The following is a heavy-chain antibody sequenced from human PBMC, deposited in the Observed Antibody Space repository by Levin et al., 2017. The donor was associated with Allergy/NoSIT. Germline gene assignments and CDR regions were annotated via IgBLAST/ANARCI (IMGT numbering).Heavy chain of an antibody. V-gene: IGHV3-23*01. CDR2: ISGSGGST. CDR3: ARDTRDANSEGWFDR. D-gene: IGHD5-24*01. Sequence: GGSLRLSCAASGFTFSRYAMSWVREAPGKELEWVSAISGSGGSTYYGDSVKGRVTISKDNSKNTLYLEMNSLRAEDKAVYYCARDTRDANSEGWFDRWGQGTLVTVSS. CDR1: GFTFSRYA. J-gene: IGHJ5*02.